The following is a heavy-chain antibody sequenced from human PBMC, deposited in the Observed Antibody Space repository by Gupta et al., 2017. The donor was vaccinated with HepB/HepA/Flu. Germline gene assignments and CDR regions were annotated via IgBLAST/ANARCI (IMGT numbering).Heavy chain of an antibody. J-gene: IGHJ4*02. CDR3: VSGLLNGPFDY. CDR2: ISKSGGST. CDR1: GFPFTTYA. V-gene: IGHV3-23*01. Sequence: EVQLLESGGGLVQPGGSLRLSCTASGFPFTTYAMTWVRQAPGKGLEWVSVISKSGGSTYYADPVKGRFTISRDNSKNTLYLQMNSLRAEDTALYYCVSGLLNGPFDYWGQGTLVTVSS. D-gene: IGHD2-21*02.